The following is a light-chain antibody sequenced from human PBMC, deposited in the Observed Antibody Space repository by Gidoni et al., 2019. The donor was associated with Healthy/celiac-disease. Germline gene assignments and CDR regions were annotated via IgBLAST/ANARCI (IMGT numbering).Light chain of an antibody. CDR3: CSYAGSSWV. CDR1: SSDVGGYNY. CDR2: DVS. Sequence: QSALTQPRSVSGSPGQSVTISCTGTSSDVGGYNYVSWYQQNPGKAPKLMIYDVSKRPSGVPDRFSGSKSGNTASLTISGLQAEDEADYYCCSYAGSSWVFGTGTKVTVL. V-gene: IGLV2-11*01. J-gene: IGLJ1*01.